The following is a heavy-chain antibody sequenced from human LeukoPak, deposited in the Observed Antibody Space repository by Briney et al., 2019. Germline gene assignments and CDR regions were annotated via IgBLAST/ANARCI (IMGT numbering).Heavy chain of an antibody. CDR3: AKVTYGSGTYGAFDY. CDR2: IRGSGTST. Sequence: GGSLRLSCAASGITFSSYGMSWVRQAPGKGLEWVSCIRGSGTSTYYADSVKGRFTISRDNSKNTLYLQMNSLRAEDTAVYYCAKVTYGSGTYGAFDYWGQGTLVTVSS. J-gene: IGHJ4*02. V-gene: IGHV3-23*01. CDR1: GITFSSYG. D-gene: IGHD3-10*01.